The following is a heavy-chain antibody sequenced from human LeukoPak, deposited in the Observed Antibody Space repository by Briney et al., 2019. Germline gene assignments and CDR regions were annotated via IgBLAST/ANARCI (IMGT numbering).Heavy chain of an antibody. CDR3: ARSGEPHNYGSGSLYYYMDV. D-gene: IGHD3-10*01. V-gene: IGHV1-69*13. CDR2: IIPIFGTA. J-gene: IGHJ6*03. Sequence: GASVKVSCKASGGTFSSYAISWVRQAPGQGLEWMGGIIPIFGTANYAQKFQGRVTITADEYTSTAYMQLSSLRSEDTAVYYCARSGEPHNYGSGSLYYYMDVWGKGTTVTISS. CDR1: GGTFSSYA.